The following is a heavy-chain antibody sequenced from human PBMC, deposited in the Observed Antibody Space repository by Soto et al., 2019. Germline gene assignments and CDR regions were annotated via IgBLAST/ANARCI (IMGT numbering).Heavy chain of an antibody. CDR2: IYPGDSDT. CDR3: ARLVNYYFGMHV. J-gene: IGHJ6*02. Sequence: PGESLKISCKASDTTHWIGWVRQKPGKGLEWMGIIYPGDSDTKYSPSFQGQVTISVDKSISTAYLHWSSLKASDTATYYCARLVNYYFGMHVWGLGTTVTVYS. V-gene: IGHV5-51*01. CDR1: DTTHW.